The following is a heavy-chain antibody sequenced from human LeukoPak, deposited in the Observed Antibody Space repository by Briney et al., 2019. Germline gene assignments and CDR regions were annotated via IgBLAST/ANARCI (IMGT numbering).Heavy chain of an antibody. D-gene: IGHD3-9*01. CDR3: ARPALLTGYGFLDAFDI. J-gene: IGHJ3*02. Sequence: KPSETLSLTCAVSGGSISSSNWWSWVRQPPGKGLEWIGEIYHSGSTNYNPSLKSRVTISADKSISTAYLQWSSLKASDTAMYYCARPALLTGYGFLDAFDIWGQGTMVTVSS. CDR2: IYHSGST. CDR1: GGSISSSNW. V-gene: IGHV4-4*02.